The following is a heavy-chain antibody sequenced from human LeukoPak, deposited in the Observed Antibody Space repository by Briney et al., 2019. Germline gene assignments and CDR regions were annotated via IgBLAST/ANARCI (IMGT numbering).Heavy chain of an antibody. J-gene: IGHJ4*02. CDR2: INQVGDSL. CDR3: ARDDEAAAFH. V-gene: IGHV3-7*01. Sequence: GGSLRLSCAASGFTFSNCWLGWVRQAPGKGLEWVANINQVGDSLSYVTSVRGRFTISRDNAKNALFLQMNSLRAEDTAVYYCARDDEAAAFHWGQGTLVTVSS. CDR1: GFTFSNCW. D-gene: IGHD6-13*01.